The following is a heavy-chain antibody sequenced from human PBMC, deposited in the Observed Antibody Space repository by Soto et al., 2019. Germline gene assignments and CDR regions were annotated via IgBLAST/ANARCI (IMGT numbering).Heavy chain of an antibody. Sequence: QVQLVESGGGVVQPGRSLRLSCAASGFTFSSYAMHWVRQAPGKGLEWVAVISYDGSNKYYADSVKGRCTISRDNSKNTLYLQMNSLRAEDTAVYYCARDEGYDSSGYPDYWGQGTLVTVSS. D-gene: IGHD3-22*01. J-gene: IGHJ4*02. CDR1: GFTFSSYA. V-gene: IGHV3-30-3*01. CDR3: ARDEGYDSSGYPDY. CDR2: ISYDGSNK.